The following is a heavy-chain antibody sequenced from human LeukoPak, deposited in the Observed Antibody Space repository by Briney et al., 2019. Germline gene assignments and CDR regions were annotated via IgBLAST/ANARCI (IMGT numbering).Heavy chain of an antibody. CDR1: GFTFSSYS. J-gene: IGHJ4*02. V-gene: IGHV3-21*01. CDR2: ISSSSSYI. D-gene: IGHD4-23*01. Sequence: GGSLRLSCAASGFTFSSYSMNWVRQAPGKGLEWVSSISSSSSYIYYADSVKGRFTISRDNAKNSLYLQMNSLGAEDTAVYYCARDRDDYGGNSYFDYWGQGTLVTVSS. CDR3: ARDRDDYGGNSYFDY.